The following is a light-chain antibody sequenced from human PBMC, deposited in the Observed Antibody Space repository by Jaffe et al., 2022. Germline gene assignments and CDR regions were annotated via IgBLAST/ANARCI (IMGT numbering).Light chain of an antibody. J-gene: IGKJ1*01. CDR1: QSINNW. Sequence: DIQMTQSPSTLSASVGDRVTITCRASQSINNWLAWYQQKPGKAPNLLIYKASSLESGVPSRFSGSGFGTEFTLTISSLQSDDFATYYCQQYHSFWTFGQGTKVEIK. CDR2: KAS. V-gene: IGKV1-5*03. CDR3: QQYHSFWT.